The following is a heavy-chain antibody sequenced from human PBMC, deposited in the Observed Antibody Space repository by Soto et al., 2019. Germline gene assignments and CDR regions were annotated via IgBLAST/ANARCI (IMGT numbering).Heavy chain of an antibody. CDR3: AQNSGYGKVDY. J-gene: IGHJ4*02. CDR1: GGSFSGYY. Sequence: SETLSLTCAVYGGSFSGYYWSWIRQPPGKGLEWIGEINHSGSTNYNPSLKNRVTISVDTSKNQFSLKLSSVTAADTAVYYCAQNSGYGKVDYWGQGTLVTVSS. D-gene: IGHD5-12*01. CDR2: INHSGST. V-gene: IGHV4-34*01.